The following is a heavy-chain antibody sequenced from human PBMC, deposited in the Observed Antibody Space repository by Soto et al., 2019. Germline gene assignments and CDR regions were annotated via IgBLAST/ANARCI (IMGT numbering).Heavy chain of an antibody. CDR3: ARDYGDYFDY. J-gene: IGHJ4*02. CDR1: GGSISSSSYY. Sequence: SETLSLTCTVSGGSISSSSYYWGWIRQPPGKGLEWIGSIYYSGSTNYNPSLKSRVTISVDTSKNQFSLKLSSVTAADTAVYYCARDYGDYFDYWGQGTLVTVSS. V-gene: IGHV4-39*07. D-gene: IGHD4-17*01. CDR2: IYYSGST.